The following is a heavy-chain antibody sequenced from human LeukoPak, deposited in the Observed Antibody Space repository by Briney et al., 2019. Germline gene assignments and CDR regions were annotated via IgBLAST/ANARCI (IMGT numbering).Heavy chain of an antibody. D-gene: IGHD3-10*01. J-gene: IGHJ6*03. CDR1: GGSISSSSYY. V-gene: IGHV4-39*01. CDR3: ARHVRITLLRGAKGYYHYYMDL. Sequence: SETLSLTCTVAGGSISSSSYYWGWIRQPPGTGLEWIGNIYYSGSTPYNPSLKSRVTISVDTSKNQFSLKLTSVTAADTAVYYCARHVRITLLRGAKGYYHYYMDLWGKGTTVTVSS. CDR2: IYYSGST.